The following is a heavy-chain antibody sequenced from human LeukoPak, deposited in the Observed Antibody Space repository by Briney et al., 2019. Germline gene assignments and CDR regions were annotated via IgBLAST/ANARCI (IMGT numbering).Heavy chain of an antibody. CDR3: ARDGGVTGYDLLDY. CDR1: GFTFSSFW. J-gene: IGHJ4*02. V-gene: IGHV3-7*01. CDR2: INQERSEK. Sequence: GGSLRLSCVASGFTFSSFWMTWVRQPPGKGLEWVANINQERSEKNYADSVKGRFIISRDNAKNSVYLQLNSLTAEDTAVYYCARDGGVTGYDLLDYWGQGTLVTVSS. D-gene: IGHD5-12*01.